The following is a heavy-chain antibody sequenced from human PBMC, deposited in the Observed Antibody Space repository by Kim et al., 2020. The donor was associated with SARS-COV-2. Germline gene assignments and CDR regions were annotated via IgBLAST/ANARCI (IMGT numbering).Heavy chain of an antibody. CDR2: INHSGST. J-gene: IGHJ6*02. CDR1: GGSFSGYY. Sequence: SETLSLTCAVYGGSFSGYYWSWIRQPPGKGLEWIGEINHSGSTNYNPSLKRRVTISVDTPKNQFSLKLSSVTAEDTAVYYCARVLVPNSVLMVYARYGMGVWGQGTTVTVSS. CDR3: ARVLVPNSVLMVYARYGMGV. V-gene: IGHV4-34*01. D-gene: IGHD2-8*01.